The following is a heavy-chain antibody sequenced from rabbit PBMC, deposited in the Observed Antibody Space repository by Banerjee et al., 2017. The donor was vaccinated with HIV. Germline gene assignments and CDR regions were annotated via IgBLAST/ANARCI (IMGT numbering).Heavy chain of an antibody. D-gene: IGHD4-1*01. CDR3: ARDLAGVIGWNLNL. J-gene: IGHJ4*01. CDR2: IYAGSSGST. CDR1: GFTLSSYW. V-gene: IGHV1S45*01. Sequence: QEQLEESGGDLVKPEGSLTLTCTASGFTLSSYWMYWVRQTPGKGLEWIACIYAGSSGSTWYASWAKGRFTISKTSWTTVTLQMTSLTAADTASYFCARDLAGVIGWNLNLWGPGTLVTVS.